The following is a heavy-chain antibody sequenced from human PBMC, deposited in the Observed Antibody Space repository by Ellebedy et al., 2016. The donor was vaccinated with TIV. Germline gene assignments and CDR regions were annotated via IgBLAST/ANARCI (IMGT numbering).Heavy chain of an antibody. CDR3: ARRYSGSAYHYFDY. CDR1: GGSMRTYY. Sequence: MPSETLSLTCTVSGGSMRTYYWSRIRQSPGKELEWIGNICYSGSTNYKPSLERRLTISISTSKTQFSLKLSSVTAADTTVNYCARRYSGSAYHYFDYWGQGTLVIVSS. CDR2: ICYSGST. J-gene: IGHJ4*02. V-gene: IGHV4-59*01. D-gene: IGHD1-26*01.